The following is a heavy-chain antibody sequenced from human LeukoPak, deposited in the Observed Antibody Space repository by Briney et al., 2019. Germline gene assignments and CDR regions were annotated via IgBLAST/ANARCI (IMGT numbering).Heavy chain of an antibody. CDR2: INHSGST. V-gene: IGHV4-34*01. CDR3: ARKVGYYGSGSYYGL. CDR1: GGSFSGYY. J-gene: IGHJ4*02. Sequence: SETLSLTCAVYGGSFSGYYWSWIRQPPGKGLEWIGEINHSGSTNYNPSLKSRVTISVDTSKNQFSLKLSSVTAADTAVYYCARKVGYYGSGSYYGLWGRGTLVTVSS. D-gene: IGHD3-10*01.